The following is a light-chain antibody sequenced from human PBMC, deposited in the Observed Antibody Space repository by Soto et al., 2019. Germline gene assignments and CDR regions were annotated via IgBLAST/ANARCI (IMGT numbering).Light chain of an antibody. CDR2: AAS. Sequence: DIQMTQSPSSVSASVGDRVTISCRASQGISTRLAWYQQKPGEAPNLLIYAASSLQSGVPSRFSGSGSGTDFTLTISSLQPEDFATYFCQQTKILPALSFGGGTKVVIK. CDR3: QQTKILPALS. CDR1: QGISTR. J-gene: IGKJ4*01. V-gene: IGKV1D-12*01.